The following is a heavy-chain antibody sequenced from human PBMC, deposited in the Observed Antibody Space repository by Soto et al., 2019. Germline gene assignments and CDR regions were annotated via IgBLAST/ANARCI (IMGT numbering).Heavy chain of an antibody. CDR2: ISAYNGNT. V-gene: IGHV1-18*01. D-gene: IGHD2-2*01. J-gene: IGHJ5*02. Sequence: GASVKVSCKASGYTFTSYGISWVRQAPGQGLEWMGWISAYNGNTNYAQKLQGRVTMTTDTSTSTAYMELRSLRSADTAVYYCARAGKPYCSSTSCPPWFDPWGQGTLVTVSS. CDR1: GYTFTSYG. CDR3: ARAGKPYCSSTSCPPWFDP.